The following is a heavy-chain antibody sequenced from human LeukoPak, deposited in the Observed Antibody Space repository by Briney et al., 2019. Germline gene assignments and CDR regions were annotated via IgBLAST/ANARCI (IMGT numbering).Heavy chain of an antibody. CDR1: GLTFSSFP. Sequence: GRSLRLSCAASGLTFSSFPMHWVRQAPGKGLEWVAVISYDGSNKYYADSVKGRFTISRDNSKNTLYLQMNSLRAEDTAVYYCARDRGHYFHYWGQGTLVTVSS. J-gene: IGHJ4*02. CDR3: ARDRGHYFHY. V-gene: IGHV3-30-3*01. CDR2: ISYDGSNK.